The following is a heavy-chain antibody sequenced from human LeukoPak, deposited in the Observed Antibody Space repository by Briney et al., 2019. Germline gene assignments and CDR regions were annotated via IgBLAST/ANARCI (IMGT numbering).Heavy chain of an antibody. Sequence: GGSLRLSCAASGFTFSSYDMHWVRQATGKGLEWVSAIGTAGDTYYPGSVKGRFTISRENAKNSLYLQMNSLRAEDTAVYYCAKMGRYGGTADLHWGQGTLVTVSS. D-gene: IGHD3-16*01. CDR2: IGTAGDT. CDR3: AKMGRYGGTADLH. J-gene: IGHJ4*02. CDR1: GFTFSSYD. V-gene: IGHV3-13*01.